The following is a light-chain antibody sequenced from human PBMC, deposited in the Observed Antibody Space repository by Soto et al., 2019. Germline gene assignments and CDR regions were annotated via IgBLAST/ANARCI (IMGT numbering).Light chain of an antibody. Sequence: QSVLTQPPSVSGAPRQRVTISCSGSSSNIGSNAVNWYQQFPGKAPKLLIYYDDLVASGVSARFSGSKSGTSASLAISGLQSADEADYYCAAWDDSTKSHVFGTGTKVTVL. CDR2: YDD. J-gene: IGLJ1*01. V-gene: IGLV1-36*01. CDR3: AAWDDSTKSHV. CDR1: SSNIGSNA.